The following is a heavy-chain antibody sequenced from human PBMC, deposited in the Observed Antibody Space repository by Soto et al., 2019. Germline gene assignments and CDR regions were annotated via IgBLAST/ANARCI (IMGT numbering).Heavy chain of an antibody. CDR1: GGSFSGYY. CDR2: INHSGST. CDR3: VSWYRSSTRRLYYFDY. J-gene: IGHJ4*02. Sequence: QVLLQQWGEGLLKPSETLSLTCAVYGGSFSGYYWSWIRQPPGKGLEWIGEINHSGSTNYNPSLKSRVTISVDTSKNQFSLKLSSVTAADTAVYYCVSWYRSSTRRLYYFDYWGQGTLVTVSS. V-gene: IGHV4-34*01. D-gene: IGHD6-6*01.